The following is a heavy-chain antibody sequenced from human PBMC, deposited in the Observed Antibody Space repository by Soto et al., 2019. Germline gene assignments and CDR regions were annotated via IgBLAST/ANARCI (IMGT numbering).Heavy chain of an antibody. CDR3: AISGTGWYLY. V-gene: IGHV1-8*01. J-gene: IGHJ4*02. CDR1: GYTFTRYD. D-gene: IGHD6-19*01. CDR2: MNPNSGNT. Sequence: QVQLVQSGAEVKKPGASVKVSCKASGYTFTRYDINWVRKATGQGLEWMGWMNPNSGNTGYAQKFQGRVTMTRNTSISTAYIEPRSLRCEDTAVYYCAISGTGWYLYWGQGSMVTVSS.